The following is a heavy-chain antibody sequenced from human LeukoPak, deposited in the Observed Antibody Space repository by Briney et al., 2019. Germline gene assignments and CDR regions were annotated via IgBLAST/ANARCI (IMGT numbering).Heavy chain of an antibody. J-gene: IGHJ3*02. V-gene: IGHV4-30-4*02. D-gene: IGHD1-1*01. CDR3: VRLQPNTGEWAFDI. CDR2: IHYSGST. CDR1: GASISSGDYY. Sequence: SETLSLTCTVSGASISSGDYYWSWIRQPPGKGLEYLGYIHYSGSTYYNPSLKSRVTISVDTSKNQLSLKVSSVTAADTAVYHCVRLQPNTGEWAFDIWGQGTMVSVSS.